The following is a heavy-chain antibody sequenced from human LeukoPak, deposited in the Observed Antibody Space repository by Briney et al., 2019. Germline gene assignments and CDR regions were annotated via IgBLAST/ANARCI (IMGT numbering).Heavy chain of an antibody. CDR3: ARHSSGWYLDH. J-gene: IGHJ4*02. Sequence: GESLKISCKGSGYSFTSYWIGWVRQMPGKGLEWMGIISFGDCDTRYSPSFQGQVTISADKSISTAYLQWSSLKVSDTAMYYCARHSSGWYLDHWGQGTLVTVSS. D-gene: IGHD6-19*01. CDR2: ISFGDCDT. CDR1: GYSFTSYW. V-gene: IGHV5-51*01.